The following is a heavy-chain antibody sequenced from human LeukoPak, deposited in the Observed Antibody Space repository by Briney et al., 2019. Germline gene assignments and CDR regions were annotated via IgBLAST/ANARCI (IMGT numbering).Heavy chain of an antibody. CDR3: ARVYSSSWYYYYGMDV. Sequence: ASVKVSCKASGYTFTSYDINWVRQATGQGLEWMGWMNPNSGNTGYAQKFQGRVTMTRNTSISTAYMELSSLRSKDTAVYYCARVYSSSWYYYYGMDVWGQGTTVTVSS. J-gene: IGHJ6*02. CDR1: GYTFTSYD. D-gene: IGHD6-13*01. CDR2: MNPNSGNT. V-gene: IGHV1-8*01.